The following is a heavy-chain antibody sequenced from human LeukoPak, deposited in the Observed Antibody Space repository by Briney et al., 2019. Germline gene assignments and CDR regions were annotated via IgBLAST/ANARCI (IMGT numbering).Heavy chain of an antibody. Sequence: SETLSLTCTVSGGSISSYYWNWIRQPPGKGLEWIGYIYYSGSTNYNPSLQSRVTISVDTSKNQFSLKLISVTAADTAVYYCAGDSSTVTGDAFDIWGQGTMVTVSP. CDR2: IYYSGST. CDR3: AGDSSTVTGDAFDI. V-gene: IGHV4-59*01. J-gene: IGHJ3*02. D-gene: IGHD4-17*01. CDR1: GGSISSYY.